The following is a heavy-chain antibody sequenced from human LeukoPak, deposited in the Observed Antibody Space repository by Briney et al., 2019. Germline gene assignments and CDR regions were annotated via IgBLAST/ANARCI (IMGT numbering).Heavy chain of an antibody. D-gene: IGHD5-12*01. CDR3: ARASGRIVAEGYYYSMDV. V-gene: IGHV4-34*01. Sequence: PSETLSLTCAVYGGSFSGYYWSWIRQPPGKGLEWIGEINHSGSTNYNPSLKSRVTISVDTSKNQFSLKLSSVTAADTAVYYCARASGRIVAEGYYYSMDVWGKGTTVTVSS. J-gene: IGHJ6*03. CDR2: INHSGST. CDR1: GGSFSGYY.